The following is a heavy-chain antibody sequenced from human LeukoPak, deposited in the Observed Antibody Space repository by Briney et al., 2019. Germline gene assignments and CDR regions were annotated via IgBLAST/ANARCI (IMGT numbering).Heavy chain of an antibody. Sequence: GASVKVSCKASGYTFTGYYMHWVRQAPGQGLEWMGIINPSGGSTSYAQKFQGRVTMTRDMSTSTVYMELSSLRSEDTAVYYCAREVYDSSGYYSYTAKRNHAFDIWGQGTMVTVSS. CDR1: GYTFTGYY. V-gene: IGHV1-46*01. D-gene: IGHD3-22*01. CDR2: INPSGGST. CDR3: AREVYDSSGYYSYTAKRNHAFDI. J-gene: IGHJ3*02.